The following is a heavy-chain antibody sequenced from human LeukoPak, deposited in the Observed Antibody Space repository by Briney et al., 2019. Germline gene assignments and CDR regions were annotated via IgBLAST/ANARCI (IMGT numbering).Heavy chain of an antibody. CDR1: GYSFTSYW. D-gene: IGHD5/OR15-5a*01. CDR3: ARLGRSTGGSFAY. CDR2: IYPGDSDT. V-gene: IGHV5-51*01. Sequence: GESLKISCKGAGYSFTSYWIGWVRQMPGKGLEWRVIIYPGDSDTRYSPSFQGQVTISADTSISTADLQWSSLKASDTAMYYCARLGRSTGGSFAYWGRGTLVPVSS. J-gene: IGHJ4*02.